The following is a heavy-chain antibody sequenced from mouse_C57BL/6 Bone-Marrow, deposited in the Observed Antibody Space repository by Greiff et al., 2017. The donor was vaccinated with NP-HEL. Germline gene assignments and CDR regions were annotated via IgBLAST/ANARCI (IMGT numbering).Heavy chain of an antibody. CDR3: TTILFDF. Sequence: EVQLQQSGAELVRPGASVKLSCTASGFNIKDDYMPWVKQRPEQGLEWIGWIDPANGDTEYASKFQGRATITADTASNTAYLQLSSLTSEDTAVYYCTTILFDFGGQGTTLTVSA. CDR2: IDPANGDT. CDR1: GFNIKDDY. V-gene: IGHV14-4*01. J-gene: IGHJ2*01.